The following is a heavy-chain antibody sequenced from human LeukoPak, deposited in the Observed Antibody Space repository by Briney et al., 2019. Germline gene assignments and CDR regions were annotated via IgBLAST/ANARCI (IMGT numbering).Heavy chain of an antibody. D-gene: IGHD3-22*01. CDR3: VTYYYGSSAPKRNY. Sequence: SETLSLTCAVEGGSFSGYYWSWIRQPPGKGLEWIGEINHGGITTYNPSLRSRVSISIDTSKMQFSLKLSSVTAADTAVYYCVTYYYGSSAPKRNYWGQGILVTVSS. CDR2: INHGGIT. CDR1: GGSFSGYY. V-gene: IGHV4-34*01. J-gene: IGHJ4*02.